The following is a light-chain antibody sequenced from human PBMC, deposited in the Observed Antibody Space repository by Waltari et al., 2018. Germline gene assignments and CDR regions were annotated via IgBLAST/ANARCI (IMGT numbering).Light chain of an antibody. Sequence: DVVMTQSPLSVPVTGGQPASISCRSSQNLVHIYGKTNFSWFQQKPGQSPKRLIYKVSNRDSGVLDKFISSGSGTTVIPKISRVEEADDVAYYCMQATHRRLTFGQGTKVEIK. CDR3: MQATHRRLT. CDR1: QNLVHIYGKTN. J-gene: IGKJ1*01. V-gene: IGKV2-30*02. CDR2: KVS.